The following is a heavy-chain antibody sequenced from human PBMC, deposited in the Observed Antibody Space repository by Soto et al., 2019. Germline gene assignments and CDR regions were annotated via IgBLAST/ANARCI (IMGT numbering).Heavy chain of an antibody. V-gene: IGHV4-4*02. D-gene: IGHD2-21*01. CDR1: GGSISSGDW. CDR3: ARRGCVSRFGSLDY. Sequence: QVQLQESGPGLVKPSGTLSLTCAVSGGSISSGDWCWSWVRKSPGQGLEWIRETYYSGSITYNPSLKSRVTISADKSENQFSMRLSSVTAADTAVYYCARRGCVSRFGSLDYWGQGTLVTVSS. CDR2: TYYSGSI. J-gene: IGHJ4*02.